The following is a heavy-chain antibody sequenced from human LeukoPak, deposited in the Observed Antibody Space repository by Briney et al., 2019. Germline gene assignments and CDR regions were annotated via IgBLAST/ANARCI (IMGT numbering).Heavy chain of an antibody. V-gene: IGHV4-59*01. J-gene: IGHJ4*02. CDR1: GGSISGWY. CDR2: IYDSGTT. Sequence: SETLSLACAVSGGSISGWYWSWIRQPPGKGLEWIGHIYDSGTTNYNPSLKSRVTMSVDSSKNQFSLKLTSVTAADTAVYYCARETTLTGYSSGLGFNYWGQGTLVTVSS. D-gene: IGHD6-19*01. CDR3: ARETTLTGYSSGLGFNY.